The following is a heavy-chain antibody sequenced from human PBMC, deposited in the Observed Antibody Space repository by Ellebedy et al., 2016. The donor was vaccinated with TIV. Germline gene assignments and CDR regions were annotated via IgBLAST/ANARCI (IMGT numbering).Heavy chain of an antibody. J-gene: IGHJ6*02. CDR2: VYHSGHT. Sequence: MPSETLSLTCGVSGGSINSDNYWSWVRQSPGRGLEWIGEVYHSGHTNYNPSLRSRVSISVDKSKSQFSLRLRSMTAADTAVYLCVRAPNPPHYYHRMDVWGQGTTVTVSS. V-gene: IGHV4-4*02. CDR3: VRAPNPPHYYHRMDV. CDR1: GGSINSDNY. D-gene: IGHD2-8*01.